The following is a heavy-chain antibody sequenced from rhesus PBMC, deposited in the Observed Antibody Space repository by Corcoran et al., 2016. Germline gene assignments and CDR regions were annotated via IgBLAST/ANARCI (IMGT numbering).Heavy chain of an antibody. CDR1: GASIRDTSY. Sequence: QVQLQESGPGLVKPSETLSLTCAVSGASIRDTSYWPWVRQPPGKGLEWIGNINGGGGGTIYNPSLKTRVTISMDTSKNQISLIGSPVTAADTAVYYCAGTLRIDFWGQGVLVTVSS. J-gene: IGHJ4*01. V-gene: IGHV4-106*01. CDR2: INGGGGGT. D-gene: IGHD2-39*01. CDR3: AGTLRIDF.